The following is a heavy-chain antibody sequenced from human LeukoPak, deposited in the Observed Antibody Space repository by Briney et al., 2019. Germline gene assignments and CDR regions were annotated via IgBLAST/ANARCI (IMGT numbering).Heavy chain of an antibody. D-gene: IGHD5-24*01. Sequence: PGGSLRLSCSASGFTFSNYAMHWVRQAPGKGLGYVSSISSNGGSTYYADSVKGRFTISRDNSKNTLYFQMSSLRAEDTALYYCVKSRVEMATILYFWGQGTLVTVSS. J-gene: IGHJ4*02. CDR2: ISSNGGST. CDR3: VKSRVEMATILYF. CDR1: GFTFSNYA. V-gene: IGHV3-64*05.